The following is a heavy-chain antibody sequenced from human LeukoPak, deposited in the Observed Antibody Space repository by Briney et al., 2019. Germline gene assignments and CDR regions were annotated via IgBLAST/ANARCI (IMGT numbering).Heavy chain of an antibody. V-gene: IGHV3-30*02. CDR1: GFSLSGYG. CDR3: AIQWGGNCGGDH. D-gene: IGHD4-23*01. CDR2: IRYDGSNT. J-gene: IGHJ4*02. Sequence: GGSLRLSCAASGFSLSGYGMHWVRQAPGKGLEWVAFIRYDGSNTYHADSVKGRFTVSRDNSKNTLYLQMNSLRVEDAAVYHCAIQWGGNCGGDHWGQGTLVIGPS.